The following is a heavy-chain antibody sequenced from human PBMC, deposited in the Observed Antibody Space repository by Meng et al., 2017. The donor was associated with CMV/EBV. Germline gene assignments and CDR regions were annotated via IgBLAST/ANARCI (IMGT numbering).Heavy chain of an antibody. D-gene: IGHD2-2*01. CDR2: IYTSGST. CDR3: ARDLMNCSSTSCANWFDP. CDR1: GGSISSYY. J-gene: IGHJ5*02. Sequence: VHLQEAGPGLVKPSEPLSLTCTVSGGSISSYYWSWIRQPAGKGLEWIGRIYTSGSTNYNPSLKSRVTMSVDTSKDQFSLKLSSVTAADTAVYYCARDLMNCSSTSCANWFDPWGQGTLVTVSS. V-gene: IGHV4-4*07.